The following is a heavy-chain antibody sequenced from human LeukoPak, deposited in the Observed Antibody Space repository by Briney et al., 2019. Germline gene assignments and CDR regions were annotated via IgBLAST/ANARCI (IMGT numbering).Heavy chain of an antibody. V-gene: IGHV4-59*12. CDR1: GGSISSYY. CDR3: ARGGIAAASAFDI. CDR2: IYYSGST. J-gene: IGHJ3*02. D-gene: IGHD6-13*01. Sequence: SETLSLTCTVSGGSISSYYWSWIRQPPGKGLEWIGYIYYSGSTNYNPSLKSRVTMSVDTSKNQFSLKLSSVTAADTAVYYCARGGIAAASAFDIWGQGTMVTVSS.